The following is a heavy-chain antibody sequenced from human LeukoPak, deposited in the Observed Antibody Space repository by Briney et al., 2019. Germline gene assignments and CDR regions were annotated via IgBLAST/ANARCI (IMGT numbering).Heavy chain of an antibody. J-gene: IGHJ5*02. Sequence: SETLSLTCAVYGGSFSGYYWSWIRQPPGKGLEWIGEINHSGSTNYNPSLKSRVTISVDTSKNQFSLKLSSVTAADTAVYYCARVYTSSYLNWFDPWGQGTLVTVSS. CDR1: GGSFSGYY. V-gene: IGHV4-34*01. CDR3: ARVYTSSYLNWFDP. D-gene: IGHD6-13*01. CDR2: INHSGST.